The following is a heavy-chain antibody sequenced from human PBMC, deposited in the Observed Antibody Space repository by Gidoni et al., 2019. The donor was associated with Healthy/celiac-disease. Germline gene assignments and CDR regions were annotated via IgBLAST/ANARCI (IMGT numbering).Heavy chain of an antibody. CDR2: ISYDGSNK. Sequence: QVQLVESGGGVVQPGRSLRLYCAASGFTFSSYAMHWVRQAPGKGLEWVAVISYDGSNKYYADSVKGRFTISRDNSKNTLYLQMNSLRAEDTAVYYCARDSYYDSSGYYEYFQHWGQGTLVTVSS. CDR3: ARDSYYDSSGYYEYFQH. D-gene: IGHD3-22*01. J-gene: IGHJ1*01. V-gene: IGHV3-30*04. CDR1: GFTFSSYA.